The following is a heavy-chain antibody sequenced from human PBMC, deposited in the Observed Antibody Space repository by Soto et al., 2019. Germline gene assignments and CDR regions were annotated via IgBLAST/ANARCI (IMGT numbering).Heavy chain of an antibody. Sequence: QVQLVQSGAEVKNPGASVKVSCKTSGYTFTKYGVGWVRQAPGQGLEWMGWISGSSGNANYAEKVQGRITLTTDTSTSPAYIELRSLRSDDTAVYYCAREMAGLGGEYDCWGQGTRVTVSS. CDR2: ISGSSGNA. J-gene: IGHJ4*02. CDR3: AREMAGLGGEYDC. D-gene: IGHD3-16*01. CDR1: GYTFTKYG. V-gene: IGHV1-18*01.